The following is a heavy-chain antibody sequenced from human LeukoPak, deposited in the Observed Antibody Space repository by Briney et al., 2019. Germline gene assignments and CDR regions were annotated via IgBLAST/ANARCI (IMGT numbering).Heavy chain of an antibody. J-gene: IGHJ4*02. CDR1: GFTFSSYA. Sequence: PGGSLRLSCAASGFTFSSYAMHWVRQAPGKGLEWVAVISYDGSNKYYADSVKGRFTISRDNSKNTLYLQMNSLRAEDTAVYYCAKDRSQSKYSSSPFDYWGQGTLVTVSS. CDR3: AKDRSQSKYSSSPFDY. V-gene: IGHV3-30-3*01. CDR2: ISYDGSNK. D-gene: IGHD6-6*01.